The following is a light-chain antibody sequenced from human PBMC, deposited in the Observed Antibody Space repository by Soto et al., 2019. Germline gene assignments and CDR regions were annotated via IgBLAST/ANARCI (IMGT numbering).Light chain of an antibody. CDR3: SSFAGNNNLV. V-gene: IGLV2-8*01. J-gene: IGLJ2*01. CDR1: SSDVGGYNY. Sequence: QSALTQPPSASGSPGQSVTISCTGTSSDVGGYNYVSWYQQHPRKAPKLMISEVSKRPSGVPDRFSGSKSGNTASLTVSGLQAEDEADYYCSSFAGNNNLVFGGGTKLTVL. CDR2: EVS.